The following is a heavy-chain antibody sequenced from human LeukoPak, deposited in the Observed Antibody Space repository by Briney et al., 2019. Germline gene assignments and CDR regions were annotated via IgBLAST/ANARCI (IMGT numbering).Heavy chain of an antibody. V-gene: IGHV4-4*07. CDR2: MYTSGST. CDR1: GVSISSYD. Sequence: PSQTLSLTPNVSGVSISSYDWSWIRQPAGKGLEWIGRMYTSGSTNYNPSLKSRVTMSADTSKNQFSLKLSSVTAADTAVYYCARGGSSGYYYGWGQGTLVTVSS. J-gene: IGHJ4*02. D-gene: IGHD3-22*01. CDR3: ARGGSSGYYYG.